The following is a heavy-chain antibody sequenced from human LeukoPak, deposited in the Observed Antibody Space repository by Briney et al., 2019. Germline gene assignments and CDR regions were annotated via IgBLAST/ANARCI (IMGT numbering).Heavy chain of an antibody. J-gene: IGHJ4*02. CDR2: MYSGGST. CDR1: GFTVSSNY. D-gene: IGHD3-3*01. CDR3: ARHNDFWSGYDY. V-gene: IGHV3-53*01. Sequence: PGGSLRLSCAASGFTVSSNYMSWVRQAPGKWREWVSVMYSGGSTYYADSVKGRFTISRDNSKNTLYLQMNSLRAEDTAVYYCARHNDFWSGYDYWGQGTLVTVSS.